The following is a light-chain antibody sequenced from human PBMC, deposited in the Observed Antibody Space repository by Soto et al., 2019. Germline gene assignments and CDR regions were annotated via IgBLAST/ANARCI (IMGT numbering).Light chain of an antibody. Sequence: QSALTQPPSASGSPGQSVTSSCTRTSSDVGGYNYVSWYQQHPGNAPKLLIYEVNKRPSGVPDRFSGSMSGNTDSLSLSALQAADEADYYCSSYAGSSRLYVFGIGTTVTAL. V-gene: IGLV2-8*01. J-gene: IGLJ1*01. CDR1: SSDVGGYNY. CDR2: EVN. CDR3: SSYAGSSRLYV.